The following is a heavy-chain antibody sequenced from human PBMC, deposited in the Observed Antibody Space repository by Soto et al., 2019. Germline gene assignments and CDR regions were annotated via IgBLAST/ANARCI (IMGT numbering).Heavy chain of an antibody. CDR3: AREGAYSYGMEV. CDR1: GCTFSSYA. J-gene: IGHJ6*02. CDR2: IIPIFGTA. Sequence: QVQLVQSGAEVKKPGSSVKVSCKAFGCTFSSYAISWVRQAPGQGLEWTGGIIPIFGTANYAQKFQGRVTITADESTSTAYMELSSLRSEDTAVYYCAREGAYSYGMEVWGQGTTVTGSS. V-gene: IGHV1-69*01.